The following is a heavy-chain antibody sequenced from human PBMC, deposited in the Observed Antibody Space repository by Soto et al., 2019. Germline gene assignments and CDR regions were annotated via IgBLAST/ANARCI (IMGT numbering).Heavy chain of an antibody. Sequence: QVQLVQSGAEVKKPGSSVKVSCKASGGTFSSYAISWVRQAPGQGLEWMGGSIPIFGTANYAQKFQGRVTITADESTSTAYMELSSLRSEDTAVYYCARARIGGYDPSGLFDYWGQGTLVTVSS. CDR3: ARARIGGYDPSGLFDY. CDR1: GGTFSSYA. CDR2: SIPIFGTA. D-gene: IGHD5-12*01. J-gene: IGHJ4*02. V-gene: IGHV1-69*01.